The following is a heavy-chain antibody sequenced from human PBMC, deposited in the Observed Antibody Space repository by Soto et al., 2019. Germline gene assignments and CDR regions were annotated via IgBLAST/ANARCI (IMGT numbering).Heavy chain of an antibody. CDR1: GFTFSSYA. D-gene: IGHD2-21*01. V-gene: IGHV3-30-3*01. Sequence: QVQLVESGGGVVQPGRSLRLSCAASGFTFSSYAMHWVRQAPGKGLEWVAGISYDGSKQYYADSVKGRFNISRDNSKNTLYLQMNSLRAEDTAVYYCARVAGEDAFDIWGQGTMVTVSS. CDR2: ISYDGSKQ. J-gene: IGHJ3*02. CDR3: ARVAGEDAFDI.